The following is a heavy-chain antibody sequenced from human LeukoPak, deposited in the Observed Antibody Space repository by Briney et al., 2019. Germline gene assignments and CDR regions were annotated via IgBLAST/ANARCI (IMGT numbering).Heavy chain of an antibody. Sequence: GGSLRLSCAASGFTFSSYAMSWVRQAPGKGLEWVSAISGSGGSTYYADSVKGRFTISRDNSKNTLYLQMNSLRAEDTAVYYCAKDLDYYDSGGHFDHWGQGTLVTASS. CDR2: ISGSGGST. CDR3: AKDLDYYDSGGHFDH. D-gene: IGHD3-22*01. V-gene: IGHV3-23*01. J-gene: IGHJ4*02. CDR1: GFTFSSYA.